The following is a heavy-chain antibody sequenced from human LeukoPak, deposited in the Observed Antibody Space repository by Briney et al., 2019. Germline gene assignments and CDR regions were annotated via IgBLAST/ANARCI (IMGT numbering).Heavy chain of an antibody. Sequence: PSETLSLTCTVSGGSISSSSYYWGWIRQPPGKGLEWIGSIYYSGSTYYNPSLKSRVTISVDTSKNQFSLQLSSVTAADTAVYYCARRSSSWYYFDYWGQGTLVTVSS. CDR1: GGSISSSSYY. CDR2: IYYSGST. D-gene: IGHD6-13*01. CDR3: ARRSSSWYYFDY. V-gene: IGHV4-39*01. J-gene: IGHJ4*02.